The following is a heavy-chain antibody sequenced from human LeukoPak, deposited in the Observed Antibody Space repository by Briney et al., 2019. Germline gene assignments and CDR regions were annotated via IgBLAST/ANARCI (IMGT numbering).Heavy chain of an antibody. CDR3: TKGGGVHSHSD. CDR1: GFTFSTYA. V-gene: IGHV3-23*01. D-gene: IGHD2-15*01. CDR2: ISGTDGKT. J-gene: IGHJ4*02. Sequence: PAGSLRLSCAASGFTFSTYAMTWFRQAPGKGLEWVSGISGTDGKTSYADSVKGRFTISRDNSKNTLYLQMNCLRAEDTAVYYCTKGGGVHSHSDWGEGTLVTVSS.